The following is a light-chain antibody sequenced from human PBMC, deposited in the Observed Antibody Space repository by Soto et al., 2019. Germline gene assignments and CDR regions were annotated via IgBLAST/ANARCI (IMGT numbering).Light chain of an antibody. CDR1: SSDVGGYNY. CDR2: EVS. J-gene: IGLJ1*01. V-gene: IGLV2-14*01. CDR3: SSYTSSSIDYV. Sequence: QSALTQPASVSGSPGQSITISCTGTSSDVGGYNYVSWYQQHPGKAPKLMIYEVSNRPSGVSNRFSGSKSGNTASLTISGIQAEDEADYYCSSYTSSSIDYVFGTRTKVTVL.